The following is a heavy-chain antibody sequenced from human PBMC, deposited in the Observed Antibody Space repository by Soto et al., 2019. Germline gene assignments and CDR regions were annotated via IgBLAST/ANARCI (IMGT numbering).Heavy chain of an antibody. D-gene: IGHD6-19*01. CDR1: GFTFSIYA. J-gene: IGHJ4*02. V-gene: IGHV3-23*01. CDR2: ISGSGGST. Sequence: GGSLRLSCAASGFTFSIYAMSWVRQAPGKGLEWVSAISGSGGSTYYADSVKGRFTISRDNSKNTLYLQMNSLRAEDTAVYYCAKSSDSGWYFGYWGQGTLVTVSS. CDR3: AKSSDSGWYFGY.